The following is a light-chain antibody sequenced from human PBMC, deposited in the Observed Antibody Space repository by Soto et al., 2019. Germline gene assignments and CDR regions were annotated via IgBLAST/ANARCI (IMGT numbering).Light chain of an antibody. CDR3: QQYSTYSWT. CDR1: QSINNW. Sequence: DIQMTQSPSTLSASVGDRVTITCRASQSINNWLAWYQQKPGKAPNLLIYDASRLQSGVPSRFSGSGSGTDFTLTISSLQPDAFATYYCQQYSTYSWTFGQGTKVEIK. CDR2: DAS. J-gene: IGKJ1*01. V-gene: IGKV1-5*01.